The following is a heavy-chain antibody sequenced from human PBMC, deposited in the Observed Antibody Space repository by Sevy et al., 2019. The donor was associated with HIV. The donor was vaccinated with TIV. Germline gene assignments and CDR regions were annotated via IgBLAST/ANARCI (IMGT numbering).Heavy chain of an antibody. J-gene: IGHJ1*01. Sequence: ASVKVSCKASGYTFTGYYMHWVRQAPGQGLEWMGRINPNSGGTNYAQKFQGRVTMTRDTSISTAYMELSRLSSDDTAVYYCARDVAYSGYDLNFPHWGQGTLVTVSS. CDR3: ARDVAYSGYDLNFPH. V-gene: IGHV1-2*06. D-gene: IGHD5-12*01. CDR2: INPNSGGT. CDR1: GYTFTGYY.